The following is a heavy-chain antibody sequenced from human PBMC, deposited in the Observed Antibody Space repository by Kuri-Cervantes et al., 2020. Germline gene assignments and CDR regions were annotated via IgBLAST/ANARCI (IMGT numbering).Heavy chain of an antibody. J-gene: IGHJ4*02. CDR1: GGTFSSYA. D-gene: IGHD2-8*01. Sequence: SVKVSCKASGGTFSSYAISWVRQAPGQGLEWMGGIIPIFGTANYAQKFQGRVTITTDESTSTAYMELSSLRSEDAAVYYCARSIVLMVYAMGYWGQGTLVTVSS. CDR2: IIPIFGTA. V-gene: IGHV1-69*05. CDR3: ARSIVLMVYAMGY.